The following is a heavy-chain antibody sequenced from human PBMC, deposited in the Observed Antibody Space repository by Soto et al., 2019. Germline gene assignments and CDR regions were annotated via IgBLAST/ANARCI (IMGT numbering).Heavy chain of an antibody. CDR3: ARDKGTRGEYYYGMDV. CDR2: ISAYNGNT. J-gene: IGHJ6*02. CDR1: GYTFTSYG. V-gene: IGHV1-18*01. Sequence: GASVKVSCKASGYTFTSYGISWVRQAPGQGLEWMGWISAYNGNTNYAQKLQGRVTRTTDTSTSTAYMELRSLRSDDTAVYYCARDKGTRGEYYYGMDVWGQGTTVTVSS. D-gene: IGHD3-16*01.